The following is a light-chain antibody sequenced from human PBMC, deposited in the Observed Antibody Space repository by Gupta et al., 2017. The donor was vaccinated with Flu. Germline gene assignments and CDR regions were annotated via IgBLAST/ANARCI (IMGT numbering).Light chain of an antibody. CDR3: QSYDSSLSPYVV. V-gene: IGLV1-40*01. CDR2: GNS. CDR1: SSNIGAGYD. Sequence: QSVLTQPPSVSGAPGQRVTISCTGSSSNIGAGYDVHWYQQLPGTAPKLLIYGNSNRPSGVPDRFSGSKSGTSASLAITGLQAEDEADYSCQSYDSSLSPYVVFGGGTKLTVL. J-gene: IGLJ2*01.